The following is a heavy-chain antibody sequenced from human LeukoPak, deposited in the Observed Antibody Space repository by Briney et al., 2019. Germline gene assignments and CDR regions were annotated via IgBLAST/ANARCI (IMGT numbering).Heavy chain of an antibody. D-gene: IGHD3-22*01. CDR3: ARGPRYFDTSGYYFDC. V-gene: IGHV4-59*01. CDR1: GDSISSYY. J-gene: IGHJ4*02. Sequence: SETLSLTCTVSGDSISSYYRSWIRQPPGKGLEWIGYVSSRGDTNYNPSLKSRVTISRDTSKNQVSLNLNSITAADTAVYSCARGPRYFDTSGYYFDCWGQGLLVTVSS. CDR2: VSSRGDT.